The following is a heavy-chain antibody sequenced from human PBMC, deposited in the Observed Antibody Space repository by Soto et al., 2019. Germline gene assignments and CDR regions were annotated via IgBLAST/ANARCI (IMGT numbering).Heavy chain of an antibody. CDR3: ARELGDSSGYYYWDYYYYYYVMDV. D-gene: IGHD3-22*01. J-gene: IGHJ6*02. V-gene: IGHV1-18*04. CDR2: ISAYNGNT. CDR1: GYTFTSYG. Sequence: ASVKVSCKASGYTFTSYGISWVRQAPGQGLEWMGWISAYNGNTNYAQKLQGRVTMTTDTSTSTAYMELRSLRSDDAAVYYCARELGDSSGYYYWDYYYYYYVMDVGGQGTTVTVSS.